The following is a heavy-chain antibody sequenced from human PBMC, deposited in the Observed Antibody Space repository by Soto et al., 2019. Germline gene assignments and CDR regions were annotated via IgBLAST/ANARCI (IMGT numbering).Heavy chain of an antibody. CDR1: GGSFSGYY. D-gene: IGHD6-13*01. CDR3: ASLRIAAAGTGFDYYYYGMDV. V-gene: IGHV4-34*01. J-gene: IGHJ6*02. Sequence: SETLSLTCAVYGGSFSGYYWSWIRQPPGKGLEWIGEINHSGSTNYNPSLKSRVTISVDTSKNQFSLKLSSVTAADTAVYYCASLRIAAAGTGFDYYYYGMDVWGQGTTVTVSS. CDR2: INHSGST.